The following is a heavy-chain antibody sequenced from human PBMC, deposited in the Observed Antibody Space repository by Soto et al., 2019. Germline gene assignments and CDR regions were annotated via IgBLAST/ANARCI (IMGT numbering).Heavy chain of an antibody. Sequence: QVQLQESGPGLVKPSETLSLTCTVSGGSISSYYWSWIRQPPGKGLEWIGYIYYSGSTHYNPSLKSRVTISVDTSKNQCSLKLSSVTAADTAVYYCARLSSTWEASYYYYMDVWGKGTTVTVSS. J-gene: IGHJ6*03. CDR3: ARLSSTWEASYYYYMDV. D-gene: IGHD1-26*01. CDR2: IYYSGST. V-gene: IGHV4-59*01. CDR1: GGSISSYY.